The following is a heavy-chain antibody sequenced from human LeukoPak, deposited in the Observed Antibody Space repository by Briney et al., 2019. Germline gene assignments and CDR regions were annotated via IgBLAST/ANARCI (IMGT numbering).Heavy chain of an antibody. CDR1: GGSISSYY. V-gene: IGHV4-4*07. CDR2: IYTSGST. CDR3: ARDGRDGYNGNLDY. Sequence: PSETLSLTCTVPGGSISSYYWSWIRRPAGKALEWIGRIYTSGSTNYNPSLKRRVTMSVDTSKNHFSVKLSSVTAADTAVYYCARDGRDGYNGNLDYWGQGTLVTVSS. D-gene: IGHD5-24*01. J-gene: IGHJ4*02.